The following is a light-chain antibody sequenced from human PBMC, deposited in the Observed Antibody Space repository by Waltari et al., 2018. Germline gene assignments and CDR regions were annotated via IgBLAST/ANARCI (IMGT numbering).Light chain of an antibody. CDR2: KET. Sequence: SYELTQPSSVSVSPGQTARITCSGNVLAKKYARWIQQKPGRAPDQVIYKETERHSGIRERFSGSTSETTVTLTISGAQVEDEADYYCFSAADNNQVFGGGTKLTVL. J-gene: IGLJ3*02. V-gene: IGLV3-27*01. CDR3: FSAADNNQV. CDR1: VLAKKY.